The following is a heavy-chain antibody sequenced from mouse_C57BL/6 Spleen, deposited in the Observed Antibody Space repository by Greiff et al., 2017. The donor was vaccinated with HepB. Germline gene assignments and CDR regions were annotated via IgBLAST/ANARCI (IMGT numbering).Heavy chain of an antibody. J-gene: IGHJ4*01. CDR2: IYPGDGDT. V-gene: IGHV1-82*01. D-gene: IGHD1-1*01. CDR1: GYAFSSSW. CDR3: ARGRGATVVEDYYAMDY. Sequence: VKLMESGPELVKPGASVKISCKASGYAFSSSWMNWVKQRPGKGLEWIGRIYPGDGDTNYNGKFKGKATLTADKSSSTAYMQLSSLTSEDSAVYFCARGRGATVVEDYYAMDYWGQGTSVTVSS.